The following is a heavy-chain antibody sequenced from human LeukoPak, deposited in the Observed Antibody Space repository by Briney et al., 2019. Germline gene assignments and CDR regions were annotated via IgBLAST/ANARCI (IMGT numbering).Heavy chain of an antibody. Sequence: ASVKVSCKASGYTFTDYHINRVRQAPGQGLEWMGWINPNSGDTNYAQKFQDRVTMTRDTSISTAYIELNLLRSDDTAVYYCARGDYYGSPKVVAAWGQGTLVTVSS. CDR1: GYTFTDYH. CDR3: ARGDYYGSPKVVAA. J-gene: IGHJ5*02. V-gene: IGHV1-2*02. D-gene: IGHD3-10*01. CDR2: INPNSGDT.